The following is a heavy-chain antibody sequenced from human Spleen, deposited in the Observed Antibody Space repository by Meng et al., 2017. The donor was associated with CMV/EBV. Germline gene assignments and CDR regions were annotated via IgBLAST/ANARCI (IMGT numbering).Heavy chain of an antibody. J-gene: IGHJ4*02. V-gene: IGHV3-74*01. CDR1: GFTFSSYW. D-gene: IGHD3-10*01. CDR2: INSDGSST. CDR3: AKLSARFGDFFSFDS. Sequence: GGSLRLSCAASGFTFSSYWMHWVRQAPGKGLVWVSRINSDGSSTSYADSVKGRFTISRDNFKGTLYLQMDSLRAEDTAVYYCAKLSARFGDFFSFDSWGQGTLVTVSS.